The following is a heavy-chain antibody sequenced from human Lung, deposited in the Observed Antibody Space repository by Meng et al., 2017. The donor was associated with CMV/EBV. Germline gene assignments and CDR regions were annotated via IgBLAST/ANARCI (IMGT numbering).Heavy chain of an antibody. V-gene: IGHV4-4*02. CDR3: ARVWAYCGGNFYLPR. J-gene: IGHJ4*02. Sequence: QLPVQSSGTRWVSFSGTVSRAGALSRGSCGGRIWRSWVRAPAGQGLGWIGDNSLGGTTLYNPSLSRRVTLSVDESKTPFSLRMSSVDAGDPAVYSCARVWAYCGGNFYLPRWGQGTLVTVSS. D-gene: IGHD2-21*02. CDR1: RGSCGGRIW. CDR2: NSLGGTT.